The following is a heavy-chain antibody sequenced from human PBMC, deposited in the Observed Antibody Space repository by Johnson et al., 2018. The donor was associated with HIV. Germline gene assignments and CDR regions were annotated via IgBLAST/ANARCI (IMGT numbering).Heavy chain of an antibody. CDR1: GFTFSYYW. CDR3: ARELRIAARGLAFDI. V-gene: IGHV3-7*05. Sequence: VTLVESGGGLVQPGGSLRLSCAVSGFTFSYYWMSWVRQAPGKGLEWVANIKQDGSEKYYVDSVKGRFTISRDNAKKSLYLQMNSLRAKDTAVYYCARELRIAARGLAFDIWGRGTMVTVSS. J-gene: IGHJ3*02. D-gene: IGHD6-6*01. CDR2: IKQDGSEK.